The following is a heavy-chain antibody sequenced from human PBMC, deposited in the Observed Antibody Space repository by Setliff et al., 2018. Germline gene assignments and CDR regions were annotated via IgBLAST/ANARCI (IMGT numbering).Heavy chain of an antibody. V-gene: IGHV5-51*01. D-gene: IGHD6-19*01. CDR2: IYPDDSDT. CDR3: ARQIGSSLSHFYYYMDV. J-gene: IGHJ6*03. Sequence: PGESLKLSCKGSGYNFASYWIAWVRQMPGKGLEWMGIIYPDDSDTRYSPSFQGQVTISADESISTAYLQWSSLKASDTAMYYCARQIGSSLSHFYYYMDVWGKGTTVTVSS. CDR1: GYNFASYW.